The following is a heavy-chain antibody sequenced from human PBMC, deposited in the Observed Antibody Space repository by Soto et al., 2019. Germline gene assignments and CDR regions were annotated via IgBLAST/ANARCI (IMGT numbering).Heavy chain of an antibody. CDR1: GYTFTSYD. Sequence: ASVKVSCKASGYTFTSYDINWVRQATGQGLEWMGWMNPNSGNTGYAQKFQGRVTMTRNTSISTAYMELGSLRSEDTAVYYCARAGSGLRYFDWSNYYYYYMDVWGKGTTVTVSS. J-gene: IGHJ6*03. D-gene: IGHD3-9*01. V-gene: IGHV1-8*01. CDR2: MNPNSGNT. CDR3: ARAGSGLRYFDWSNYYYYYMDV.